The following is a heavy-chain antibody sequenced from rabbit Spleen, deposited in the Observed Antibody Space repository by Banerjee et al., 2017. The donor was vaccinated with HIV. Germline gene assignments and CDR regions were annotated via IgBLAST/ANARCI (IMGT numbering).Heavy chain of an antibody. CDR2: IEPIFGNT. CDR3: VRGASSSGYYSL. V-gene: IGHV1S47*01. J-gene: IGHJ4*01. Sequence: QEQLTETGGGLVQPGGSLTLSCKASGFDFSNYGVTWVRQAPGKGLEWIGYIEPIFGNTYYANWVNGRFTISSHNAQNTLYLQLNSLTAADTATYFCVRGASSSGYYSLWGPGTLVTVS. D-gene: IGHD1-1*01. CDR1: GFDFSNYG.